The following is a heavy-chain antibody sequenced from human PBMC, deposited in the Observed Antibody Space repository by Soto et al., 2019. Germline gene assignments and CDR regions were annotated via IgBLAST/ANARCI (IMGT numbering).Heavy chain of an antibody. D-gene: IGHD3-22*01. Sequence: QVHLLLQSGAEVKKPGSSVKVSCKASGGTPSNSAISWVRQAPGQGLEWMGGIIPVFGLAKYAQNFQGRVTITADDSTTTAYLELSSLRPEDTAVYYCAGGRIVVVGSRAYYGMDVWGQGTTVTVSS. CDR1: GGTPSNSA. J-gene: IGHJ6*02. CDR2: IIPVFGLA. CDR3: AGGRIVVVGSRAYYGMDV. V-gene: IGHV1-69*01.